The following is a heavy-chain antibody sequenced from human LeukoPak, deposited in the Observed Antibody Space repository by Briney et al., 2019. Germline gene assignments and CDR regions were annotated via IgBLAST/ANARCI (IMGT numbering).Heavy chain of an antibody. Sequence: PSETLSLTCTVSGGSISSSSYYWGWIRQPPGKGLEWIGSIYYSGSTYYNPSLKSRVTISVDTSKNQFSLKLSSVTAADTAVYXXXXRFYENNLFDPWGQGTLVTVSS. CDR2: IYYSGST. CDR1: GGSISSSSYY. CDR3: XXRFYENNLFDP. J-gene: IGHJ5*02. V-gene: IGHV4-39*01. D-gene: IGHD1/OR15-1a*01.